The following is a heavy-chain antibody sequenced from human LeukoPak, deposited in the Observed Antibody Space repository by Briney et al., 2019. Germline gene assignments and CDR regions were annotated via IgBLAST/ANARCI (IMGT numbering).Heavy chain of an antibody. J-gene: IGHJ6*02. Sequence: SVKVSCKASGGTFSSYAISWVRQAPGQGLEWMGGIIPIFGTANYAQKFQGRVTITADESTSTAYMELSSLRSEDTAVYYCASPYSGDHYYYGMDVWGQGTTVTVSS. D-gene: IGHD1-26*01. CDR1: GGTFSSYA. CDR3: ASPYSGDHYYYGMDV. V-gene: IGHV1-69*01. CDR2: IIPIFGTA.